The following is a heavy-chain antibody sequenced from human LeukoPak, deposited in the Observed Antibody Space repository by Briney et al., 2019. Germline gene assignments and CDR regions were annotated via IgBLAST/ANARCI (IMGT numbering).Heavy chain of an antibody. V-gene: IGHV3-23*01. Sequence: GGSLRLSCAASGFTFSAYAMAWVRQAPGKGLEWVSTISGSGGNTYSADSVKGRFTISRDNSKNILYLQVNSLRAGDTAVYYCAKDYYYDSSGYYYGDAFDIWGQGTMVTVSS. D-gene: IGHD3-22*01. CDR3: AKDYYYDSSGYYYGDAFDI. J-gene: IGHJ3*02. CDR2: ISGSGGNT. CDR1: GFTFSAYA.